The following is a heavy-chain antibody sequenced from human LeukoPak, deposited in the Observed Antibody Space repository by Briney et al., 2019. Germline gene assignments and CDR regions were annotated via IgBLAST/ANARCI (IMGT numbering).Heavy chain of an antibody. J-gene: IGHJ4*02. CDR3: ARVYGSGSCLDY. V-gene: IGHV3-64*01. D-gene: IGHD3-10*01. CDR1: GFTSSSYA. Sequence: GGSLRLSCAASGFTSSSYAMHWVRQAPGKGLEYVSAISSNGGSTYYANSVKGRFTISRDNSKNTLYLQMGSLRAEDMAVYYCARVYGSGSCLDYWGQGTLVTVSS. CDR2: ISSNGGST.